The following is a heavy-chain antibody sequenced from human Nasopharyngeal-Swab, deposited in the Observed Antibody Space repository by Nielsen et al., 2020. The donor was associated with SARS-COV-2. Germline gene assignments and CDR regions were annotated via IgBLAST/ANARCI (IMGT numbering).Heavy chain of an antibody. J-gene: IGHJ4*02. D-gene: IGHD3-10*01. Sequence: GESLKISCVASGFTSRDYWMSWVRQAPAKGLEWVASIKQDGSEKNYVDSVKGRFTISRDNAKNSLFPQMDSLRTEDTAFYYCARVGGRTSPMGSWGQGTLVTVSS. CDR1: GFTSRDYW. CDR3: ARVGGRTSPMGS. V-gene: IGHV3-7*01. CDR2: IKQDGSEK.